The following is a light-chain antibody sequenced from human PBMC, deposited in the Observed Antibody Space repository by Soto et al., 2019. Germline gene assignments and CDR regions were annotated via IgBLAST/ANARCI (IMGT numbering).Light chain of an antibody. Sequence: EIVRTQSPGTLSLSPGERATLSCRASQSVISNYLAWYQQKPGLAPRLLIYGVSIRATGIPDRFSGSGSGTDFTLTISRLEPEDFAVYYCLQYGRSPKTFGQGTKVDIK. J-gene: IGKJ1*01. CDR2: GVS. V-gene: IGKV3-20*01. CDR1: QSVISNY. CDR3: LQYGRSPKT.